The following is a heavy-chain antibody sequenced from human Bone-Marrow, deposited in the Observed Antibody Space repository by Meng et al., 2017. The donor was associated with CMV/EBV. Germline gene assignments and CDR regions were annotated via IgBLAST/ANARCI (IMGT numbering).Heavy chain of an antibody. V-gene: IGHV3-21*01. Sequence: GESLRISCAASGFTFSSYSMNWVRQAPGKGLEWVSSISSSSSYIYYADSVKGRFTISRDNAKNSLYLQMNSLRAEDTAVYYCARDLTISDYWGQGTRVTVSS. CDR1: GFTFSSYS. CDR2: ISSSSSYI. D-gene: IGHD4/OR15-4a*01. J-gene: IGHJ4*02. CDR3: ARDLTISDY.